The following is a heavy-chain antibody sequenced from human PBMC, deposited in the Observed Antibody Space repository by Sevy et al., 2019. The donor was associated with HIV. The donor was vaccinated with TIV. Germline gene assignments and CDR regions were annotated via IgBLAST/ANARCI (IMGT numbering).Heavy chain of an antibody. CDR1: GFTVSSNY. D-gene: IGHD3-10*01. CDR3: ARDPYGSGSYLVY. Sequence: GGSLRLSCAASGFTVSSNYMSWVRQAPGKGLEWVSVIYSGGSTYYADSVKGRFTISRDNSKNTLYLQMNSLRAEDTAVYYCARDPYGSGSYLVYWGQRTLVTVSS. V-gene: IGHV3-53*01. J-gene: IGHJ4*02. CDR2: IYSGGST.